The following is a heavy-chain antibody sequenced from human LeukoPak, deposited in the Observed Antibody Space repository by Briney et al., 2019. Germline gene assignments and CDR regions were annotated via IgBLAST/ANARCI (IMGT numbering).Heavy chain of an antibody. V-gene: IGHV3-23*05. CDR3: AKGREWELPLDY. J-gene: IGHJ4*02. CDR1: GFTFSSYA. Sequence: GGSLRLSCAASGFTFSSYAMSWVRQAPGKGLEWVSAITSSGSKTYYADSVKGRFSISRDNSKNTLSLEMHSLRDEDTAIYYCAKGREWELPLDYWGQGTLVTVSS. D-gene: IGHD1-26*01. CDR2: ITSSGSKT.